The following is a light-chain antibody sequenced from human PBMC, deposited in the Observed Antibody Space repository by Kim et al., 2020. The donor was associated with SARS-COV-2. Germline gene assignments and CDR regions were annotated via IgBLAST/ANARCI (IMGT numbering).Light chain of an antibody. J-gene: IGLJ2*01. Sequence: GQSLTVSCTGSSSDVGGYNYVSWYQQNPGRAPKLMIYEVSKRPSGVPDRFAGSKSGNAASLTVSGLQAEDEADYYCSSYAGSNNLVFGGGTQLTVL. CDR2: EVS. CDR3: SSYAGSNNLV. CDR1: SSDVGGYNY. V-gene: IGLV2-8*01.